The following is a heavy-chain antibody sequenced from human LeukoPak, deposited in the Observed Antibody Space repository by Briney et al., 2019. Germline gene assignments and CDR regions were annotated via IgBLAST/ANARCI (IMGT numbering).Heavy chain of an antibody. D-gene: IGHD2-2*01. V-gene: IGHV1-69*06. CDR2: IIPIFGTA. J-gene: IGHJ4*02. Sequence: SVKLSCKASGGTFSSYAISWVRQAPGQGLEWMGGIIPIFGTANYAQKFQGRVTITADKSTSTAYMELSSLRSEDTAVYYCARVVPAAYFDYWGQGTLVTVSS. CDR1: GGTFSSYA. CDR3: ARVVPAAYFDY.